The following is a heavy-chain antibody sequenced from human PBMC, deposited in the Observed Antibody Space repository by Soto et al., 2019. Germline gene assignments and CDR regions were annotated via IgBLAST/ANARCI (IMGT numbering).Heavy chain of an antibody. Sequence: EVQLLESGGDLVQPGGSLRLSCAASGFTFSSYAMSWVRQAPGKGLEWVSGISGSGGSTYYVESVKGRFTISRDNSKNTLYLQMNRLRAEDTDVYYCAKDLLYCDSTSCRKPYYYYYYMDVWGRGTTVTASS. D-gene: IGHD2-2*01. V-gene: IGHV3-23*01. J-gene: IGHJ6*03. CDR1: GFTFSSYA. CDR3: AKDLLYCDSTSCRKPYYYYYYMDV. CDR2: ISGSGGST.